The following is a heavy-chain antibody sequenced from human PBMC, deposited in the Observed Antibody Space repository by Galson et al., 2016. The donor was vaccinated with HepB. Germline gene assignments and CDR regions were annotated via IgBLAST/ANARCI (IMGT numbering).Heavy chain of an antibody. J-gene: IGHJ4*02. CDR1: GDTFSRYA. CDR2: IIPVLGTA. D-gene: IGHD3-22*01. Sequence: SCKASGDTFSRYAISWVRQAPGQGLEWMGGIIPVLGTANYAQKFQGRVTITADESTSTAYMELRSLRSDDTAVYYCARDRWSNGYYYDKASFDYWGQGTLVTVSS. CDR3: ARDRWSNGYYYDKASFDY. V-gene: IGHV1-69*01.